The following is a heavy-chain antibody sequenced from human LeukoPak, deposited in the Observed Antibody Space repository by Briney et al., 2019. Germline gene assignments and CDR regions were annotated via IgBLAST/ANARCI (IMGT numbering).Heavy chain of an antibody. V-gene: IGHV1-69*04. CDR1: GGIFSSYA. J-gene: IGHJ3*02. CDR2: IIPILDIA. D-gene: IGHD3-10*01. Sequence: GASVKVSCKASGGIFSSYAINWVRQAPGQGLEWMGRIIPILDIANYAQKFQGRVTIIADRSTSTAYMELTSLISEDTAVYYCARDFGSGTNSVFDIWGQGTMVTVSS. CDR3: ARDFGSGTNSVFDI.